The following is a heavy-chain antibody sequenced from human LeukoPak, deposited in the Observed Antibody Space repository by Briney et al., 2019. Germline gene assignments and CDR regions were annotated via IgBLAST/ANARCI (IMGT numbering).Heavy chain of an antibody. D-gene: IGHD3-3*01. Sequence: PGGSLRLSCAASGFTFSSYWMSWVRQAPGKGLEWVANIKQDGSEKYYVDSVKGRFTISRDNAKNSLYLQMNSLRAEDTAVYYCAREQDDFWSGADYWGQGTLVTVSS. CDR2: IKQDGSEK. CDR1: GFTFSSYW. CDR3: AREQDDFWSGADY. V-gene: IGHV3-7*01. J-gene: IGHJ4*02.